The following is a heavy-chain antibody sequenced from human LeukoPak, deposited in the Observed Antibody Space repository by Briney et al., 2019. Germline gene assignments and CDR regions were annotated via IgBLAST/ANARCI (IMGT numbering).Heavy chain of an antibody. CDR1: GFTFSNFW. D-gene: IGHD1-1*01. CDR2: INFDESAK. J-gene: IGHJ4*02. CDR3: TRVTTNGYFEY. Sequence: PGGSLRLSCAASGFTFSNFWMGWVGQAPGKGLEWVASINFDESAKHHVDSVKGRFTISRDNARNSMFLQMNSLRAEDTAVYFCTRVTTNGYFEYWGQGILVTVSS. V-gene: IGHV3-7*04.